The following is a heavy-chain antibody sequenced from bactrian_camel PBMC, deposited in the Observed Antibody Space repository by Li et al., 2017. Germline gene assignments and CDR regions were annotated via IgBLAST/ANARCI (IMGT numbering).Heavy chain of an antibody. CDR3: AAGAMSTSRPRCLGYNY. CDR2: VDGTGNT. V-gene: IGHV3S53*01. CDR1: GNTRNTHC. Sequence: HVQLVESGGGSVQAGGSLRLSRAFSGNTRNTHCMAWFRQAPGKEREGVAFVDGTGNTAVADSVKGRFTISKDDAKNTLLLQMDNLKPEDTAIYYCAAGAMSTSRPRCLGYNYWGQGTQVTVS. J-gene: IGHJ4*01.